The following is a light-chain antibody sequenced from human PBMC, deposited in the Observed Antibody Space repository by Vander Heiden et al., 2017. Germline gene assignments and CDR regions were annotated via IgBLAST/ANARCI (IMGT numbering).Light chain of an antibody. J-gene: IGLJ2*01. CDR3: SSYTSSSTLTHVV. Sequence: QSALTQPASVSGSPGQSITTSCPGTSSDVGGYNYVSWYQQHPGKAPKLMIYEVSNRPSGVSNRFSGSKSGNTASLTISGIQAEDEADYYCSSYTSSSTLTHVVFGGGTKLTVL. CDR2: EVS. CDR1: SSDVGGYNY. V-gene: IGLV2-14*01.